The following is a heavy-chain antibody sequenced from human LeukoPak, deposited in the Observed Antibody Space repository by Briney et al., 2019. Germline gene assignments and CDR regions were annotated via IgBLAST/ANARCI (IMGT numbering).Heavy chain of an antibody. Sequence: EASVKVSCKASGYTFTGYYMHWVRQAPGQGLEWMGWINPNSGGTNYAQKFQGRVTMTRDMSTSTVYMELSSLRSEDTAVYYCARPTPIVRRADAFDIWGQGTMVTVSS. J-gene: IGHJ3*02. CDR3: ARPTPIVRRADAFDI. V-gene: IGHV1-2*02. CDR1: GYTFTGYY. CDR2: INPNSGGT. D-gene: IGHD4-11*01.